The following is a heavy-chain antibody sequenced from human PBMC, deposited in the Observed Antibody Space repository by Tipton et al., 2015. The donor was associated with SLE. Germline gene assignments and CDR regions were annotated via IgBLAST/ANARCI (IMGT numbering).Heavy chain of an antibody. Sequence: SLRLSCAASGFTFSSYSMNWVRQAPGKGLEWVSAISGSGGSTYYADSVKGRFTISRDNSKNTLYLQMSSLRAEDTAVYYCAREALPTYYYDSSGSDAFDIWGQGTMVTVSS. V-gene: IGHV3-23*01. CDR3: AREALPTYYYDSSGSDAFDI. J-gene: IGHJ3*02. CDR2: ISGSGGST. D-gene: IGHD3-22*01. CDR1: GFTFSSYS.